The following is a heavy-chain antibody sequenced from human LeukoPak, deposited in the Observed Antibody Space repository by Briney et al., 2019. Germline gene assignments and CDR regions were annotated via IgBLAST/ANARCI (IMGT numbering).Heavy chain of an antibody. Sequence: GGSLRLSCAASGFTFSSYAMHWVRQAPGKGLEWVAVISYDGSNKYYADSVKGRFTLPRDHSKQTLYLQMNSLRTEDTAVYYCVKDRYDSGIRMRSFLDHWGQGTLVTVSS. V-gene: IGHV3-30*04. D-gene: IGHD3-10*01. CDR1: GFTFSSYA. CDR2: ISYDGSNK. CDR3: VKDRYDSGIRMRSFLDH. J-gene: IGHJ4*02.